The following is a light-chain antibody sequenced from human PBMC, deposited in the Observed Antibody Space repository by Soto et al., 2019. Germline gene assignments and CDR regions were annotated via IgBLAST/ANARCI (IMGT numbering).Light chain of an antibody. CDR2: SAS. V-gene: IGKV3-20*01. CDR1: QTVSSNY. J-gene: IGKJ1*01. Sequence: EIVLTQSPGTLSLSPGERATLSCRASQTVSSNYLAWYQQKPGQAPRLLIYSASTRATGIPDRFSGSGSGTDFTLTISRLEPEDFAVYYCQQFASSPRTFGRGTTVEIK. CDR3: QQFASSPRT.